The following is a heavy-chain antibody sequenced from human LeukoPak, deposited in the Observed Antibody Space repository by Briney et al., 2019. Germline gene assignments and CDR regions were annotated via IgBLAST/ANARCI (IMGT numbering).Heavy chain of an antibody. CDR2: ISYSGST. CDR1: GGSISSSSNF. V-gene: IGHV4-39*01. Sequence: SETLSLTCTVSGGSISSSSNFWGWIRQPPGKGLEWIGSISYSGSTYYNPSLKSRVTISVDTSKNQFPLKLSSVTAADTAVYYCARLTPYSGSPLGDYWGQGTLVTVSS. J-gene: IGHJ4*02. CDR3: ARLTPYSGSPLGDY. D-gene: IGHD1-26*01.